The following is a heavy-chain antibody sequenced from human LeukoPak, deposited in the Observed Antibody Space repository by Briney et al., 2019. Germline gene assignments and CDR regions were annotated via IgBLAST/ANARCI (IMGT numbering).Heavy chain of an antibody. J-gene: IGHJ5*02. Sequence: GGSPRLSCAASGFTFSSYAMSWVRQAPGKGLEWVSAISGSGGNTYYADSVKGRFTISRDNSKNTLYLQMNSLRAEDTAVYYCAKGIAAADFNLLDPWGEETPDPVSS. D-gene: IGHD6-13*01. CDR2: ISGSGGNT. CDR1: GFTFSSYA. CDR3: AKGIAAADFNLLDP. V-gene: IGHV3-23*01.